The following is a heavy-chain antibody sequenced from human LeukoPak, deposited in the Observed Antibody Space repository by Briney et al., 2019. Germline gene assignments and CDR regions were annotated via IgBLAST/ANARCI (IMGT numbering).Heavy chain of an antibody. V-gene: IGHV3-21*01. CDR3: ARVRYPGTVIDY. CDR1: GFTFSSYS. CDR2: ISSSSSYI. Sequence: GGSLRLSCAASGFTFSSYSMNWVRQAPGKGLEWVSSISSSSSYIYYADSVKGRFTISRDNAKNSVNLQMNSLRAEDTAVYYCARVRYPGTVIDYWGQGTLVTVSS. J-gene: IGHJ4*02. D-gene: IGHD1-1*01.